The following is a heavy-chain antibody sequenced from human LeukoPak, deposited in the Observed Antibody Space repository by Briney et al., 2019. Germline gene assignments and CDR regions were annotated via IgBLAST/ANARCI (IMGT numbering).Heavy chain of an antibody. Sequence: SETLSLTCTVSGGSIIGSSWTWVRQPPGKELDWIGYISDSGSPNYNPSLKSRVTMSVDTSKNQFSLKLSSVTAADTAVYYCARDYWGSIDYWGQGTLVTVSS. D-gene: IGHD7-27*01. CDR3: ARDYWGSIDY. V-gene: IGHV4-59*01. CDR2: ISDSGSP. J-gene: IGHJ4*02. CDR1: GGSIIGSS.